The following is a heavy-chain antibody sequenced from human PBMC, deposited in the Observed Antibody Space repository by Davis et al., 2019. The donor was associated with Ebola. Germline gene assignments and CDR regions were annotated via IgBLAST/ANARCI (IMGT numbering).Heavy chain of an antibody. CDR1: GYTFTGYY. V-gene: IGHV1-2*04. D-gene: IGHD6-13*01. Sequence: AASVKVSCKASGYTFTGYYMHWVRQAPGQGLEWMGWINPNSGGTNYAQKFQGWVTMTRDTSISTAYMELSRLRSDDTAVYYCARADSSSWGYFDYWGQGTLVTVSS. CDR3: ARADSSSWGYFDY. J-gene: IGHJ4*02. CDR2: INPNSGGT.